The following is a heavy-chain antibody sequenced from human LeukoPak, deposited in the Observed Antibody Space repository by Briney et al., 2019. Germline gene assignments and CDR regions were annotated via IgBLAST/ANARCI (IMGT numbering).Heavy chain of an antibody. CDR2: INTNTGNP. J-gene: IGHJ4*02. Sequence: ASVKASCKASGYTFTSYAMNWVRQAPGQGLEWMGWINTNTGNPTYAQGFTGRFVFSLDTSVSTAYLQISSLKAEDTAVYYCARDTGYYDSSGYYPGYYFDYWGQGTLVTVSS. CDR1: GYTFTSYA. D-gene: IGHD3-22*01. CDR3: ARDTGYYDSSGYYPGYYFDY. V-gene: IGHV7-4-1*02.